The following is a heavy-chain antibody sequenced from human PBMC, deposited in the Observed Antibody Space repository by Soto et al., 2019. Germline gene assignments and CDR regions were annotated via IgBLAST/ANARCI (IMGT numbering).Heavy chain of an antibody. CDR3: ARLMPIAVGSWERYYYYGMDV. J-gene: IGHJ6*02. CDR2: TYYRSKWYN. CDR1: GDSVSSNSAA. V-gene: IGHV6-1*01. Sequence: SQTLSLTCAISGDSVSSNSAAWNWIRQSPSRGLEWLGRTYYRSKWYNDYAVSVKSRITINPDTSKNQFSLQLNSVTPEDTAVYYCARLMPIAVGSWERYYYYGMDVWGQGTTVTVSS. D-gene: IGHD6-19*01.